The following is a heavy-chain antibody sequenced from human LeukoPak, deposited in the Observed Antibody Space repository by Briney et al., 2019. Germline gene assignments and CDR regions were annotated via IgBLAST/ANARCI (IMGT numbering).Heavy chain of an antibody. Sequence: ASVKVSCKASGYFFTSYGINWVRQAPGQGLEWMGWVSGYNGKTNYAQKVQGRVTMTTDTSTTTAYMELRSLRSDDTAVCYCARDTQSKTTVTTSDYWGQGTLVTVSP. CDR1: GYFFTSYG. CDR3: ARDTQSKTTVTTSDY. CDR2: VSGYNGKT. J-gene: IGHJ4*02. V-gene: IGHV1-18*01. D-gene: IGHD4-11*01.